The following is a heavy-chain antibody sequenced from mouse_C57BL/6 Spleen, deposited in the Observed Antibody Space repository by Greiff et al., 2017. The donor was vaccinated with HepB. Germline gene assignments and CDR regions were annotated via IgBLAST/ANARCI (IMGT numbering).Heavy chain of an antibody. Sequence: QVQLQQPGAELVKPGASVKLSCKASGYTFTSYWMQWVKQRPGQGLEWIGEIDPSDSYTNYNQKFKGKATLTVDTSSSTAYLQLSSLTSEDSAVYCCARDLDVWGTGTTVTVSS. J-gene: IGHJ1*03. V-gene: IGHV1-50*01. CDR1: GYTFTSYW. CDR2: IDPSDSYT. CDR3: ARDLDV.